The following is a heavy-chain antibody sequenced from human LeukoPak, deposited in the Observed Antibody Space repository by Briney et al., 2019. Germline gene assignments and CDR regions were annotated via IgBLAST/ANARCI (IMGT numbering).Heavy chain of an antibody. Sequence: GGSLRLSCAASGFTFSSYAMSWVRQAPGKGLEWVPAISGSGGSTYYADSVKGRFTISRDNSKNTLYLQMNSLRAEDTAVYYCASSGGSCCNWFDPWGQGTLVTVSS. CDR2: ISGSGGST. CDR3: ASSGGSCCNWFDP. V-gene: IGHV3-23*01. D-gene: IGHD2-15*01. CDR1: GFTFSSYA. J-gene: IGHJ5*02.